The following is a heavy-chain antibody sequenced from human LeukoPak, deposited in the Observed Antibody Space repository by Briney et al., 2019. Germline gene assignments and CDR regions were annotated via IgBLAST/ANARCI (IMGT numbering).Heavy chain of an antibody. V-gene: IGHV3-21*01. CDR1: GFTFSSYS. D-gene: IGHD4/OR15-4a*01. CDR3: ARELTPARGAIDY. CDR2: ISSSSSYI. J-gene: IGHJ4*02. Sequence: KPGGSLRLSCAASGFTFSSYSMNWVRQAPGKGLEWVSSISSSSSYIYYADSVKGRFTISRDNAKNSLYLQMNSLRAEDTAVYYCARELTPARGAIDYWGQGTLVTVSS.